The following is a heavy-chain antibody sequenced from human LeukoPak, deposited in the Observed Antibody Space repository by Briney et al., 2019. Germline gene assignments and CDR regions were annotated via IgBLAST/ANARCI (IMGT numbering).Heavy chain of an antibody. D-gene: IGHD3-3*01. CDR2: ISAYNGNT. Sequence: GASVKVSCKASGYTFTSYGISWVRQAPGQGLEWMGWISAYNGNTNYAQKLQGRVTMTTDTSTSTAYMELRSLRSDDTAVYYCASGYYDFWSGYGNYYMDVWGKGTTVTVSS. J-gene: IGHJ6*03. CDR3: ASGYYDFWSGYGNYYMDV. V-gene: IGHV1-18*01. CDR1: GYTFTSYG.